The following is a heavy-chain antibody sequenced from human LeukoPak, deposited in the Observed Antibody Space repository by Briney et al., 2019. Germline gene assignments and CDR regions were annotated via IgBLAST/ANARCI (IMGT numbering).Heavy chain of an antibody. CDR3: ARGYSSSWYMNWFDP. D-gene: IGHD6-13*01. CDR2: INYSGST. CDR1: GGSFSGYY. Sequence: SETLSLTCAVYGGSFSGYYWSWIRQPPGKGLEWIGEINYSGSTNYNPSLKSRVTISVDTSKNQFSLKLSSVTAADTAVYYCARGYSSSWYMNWFDPWGQGTLVTVSS. V-gene: IGHV4-34*01. J-gene: IGHJ5*02.